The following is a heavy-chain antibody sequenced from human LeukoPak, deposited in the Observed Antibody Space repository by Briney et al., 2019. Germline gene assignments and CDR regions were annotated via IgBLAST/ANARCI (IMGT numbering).Heavy chain of an antibody. V-gene: IGHV1-2*02. CDR3: ARADRLHGGPYLIGP. J-gene: IGHJ5*02. Sequence: VASVKVSCKASGYSFTDYYMHWVRQAPGQGLEWMGWINPNSGGTNSAQKFQGRVTMTWDTSITTVYMEVNWLTSDDTAIYYCARADRLHGGPYLIGPWGQGTLVTVSS. CDR1: GYSFTDYY. CDR2: INPNSGGT. D-gene: IGHD2-21*01.